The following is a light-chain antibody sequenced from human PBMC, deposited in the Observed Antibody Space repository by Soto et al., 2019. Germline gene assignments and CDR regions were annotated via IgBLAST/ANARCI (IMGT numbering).Light chain of an antibody. CDR3: QHRSNLFT. Sequence: EIVLTQSPATLSLSTGEIATLSCRASQSLSNFLAWYQQKPGQAPRLLVYDASNRATGIPVRFSGSGSGTDFTLTISSLEPEDFAVDYCQHRSNLFTCGPGTTVEIK. V-gene: IGKV3-11*01. CDR2: DAS. CDR1: QSLSNF. J-gene: IGKJ3*01.